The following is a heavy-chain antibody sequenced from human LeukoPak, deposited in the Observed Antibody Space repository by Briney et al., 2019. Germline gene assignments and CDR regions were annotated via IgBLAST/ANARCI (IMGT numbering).Heavy chain of an antibody. D-gene: IGHD3-22*01. Sequence: GASVKVSCKASGYTFTSYGISWVRQAPGQGLEWMGWISAYNGNTNYAQKLQGRVTMTTDTSTSTAYMELRSLRSDDTAVYYCARERQDYYHSSGYYGMFDYWGQGTLVTVSS. CDR3: ARERQDYYHSSGYYGMFDY. J-gene: IGHJ4*02. CDR1: GYTFTSYG. V-gene: IGHV1-18*01. CDR2: ISAYNGNT.